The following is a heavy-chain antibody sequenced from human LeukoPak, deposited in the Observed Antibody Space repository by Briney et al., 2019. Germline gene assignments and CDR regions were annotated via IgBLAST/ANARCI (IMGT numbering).Heavy chain of an antibody. CDR2: IYYSGST. CDR1: GGSISSGGYY. D-gene: IGHD4-17*01. J-gene: IGHJ4*02. Sequence: PSQTLSLTCTVSGGSISSGGYYWNWLRQHPGKGLEWIGYIYYSGSTYYNPSLKSRVTISVDTSKNQFSLKLNSVTAADTAVYYCAREFVYGDYFDYWGQGTLVTVSS. CDR3: AREFVYGDYFDY. V-gene: IGHV4-31*03.